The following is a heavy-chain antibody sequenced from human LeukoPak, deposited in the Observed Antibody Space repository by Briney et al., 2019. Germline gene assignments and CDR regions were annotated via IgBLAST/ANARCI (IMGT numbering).Heavy chain of an antibody. CDR3: AKAQIAAARAGGYYYGMDV. CDR2: ISWNSGSI. D-gene: IGHD6-13*01. J-gene: IGHJ6*02. V-gene: IGHV3-9*01. CDR1: GFTFDDYA. Sequence: GGSLRLSCAASGFTFDDYAMHWVRQAPGKGLEWVSGISWNSGSIGYADSVKGRFTISRDNAKNSLYLQMNSLRAEDTALYYCAKAQIAAARAGGYYYGMDVWGQGTTVTVSS.